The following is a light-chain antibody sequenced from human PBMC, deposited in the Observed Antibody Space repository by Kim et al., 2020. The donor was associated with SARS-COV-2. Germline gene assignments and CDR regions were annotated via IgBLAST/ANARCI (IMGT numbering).Light chain of an antibody. Sequence: GQSVTISCTGPSRDVGGYNLVSGYQQHPGKAPKLMIYEVSKRPSGVPDRFSGSKSGNTASLTVSGLQAEDEADYYCSSYAGSNNLVFGGGTQLTVL. V-gene: IGLV2-8*01. CDR2: EVS. CDR3: SSYAGSNNLV. CDR1: SRDVGGYNL. J-gene: IGLJ2*01.